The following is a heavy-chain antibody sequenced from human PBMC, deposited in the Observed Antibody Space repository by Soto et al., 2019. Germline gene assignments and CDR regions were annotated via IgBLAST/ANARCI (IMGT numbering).Heavy chain of an antibody. D-gene: IGHD3-10*01. V-gene: IGHV1-69*12. CDR3: AREGGSGNYRYYAMDV. Sequence: QVQLVQSGAELKKPGSSVKVSCKASGGTFSSYAISWVRQAPGQGLEWMGGIIPIFGTANYAQKFQGRVTITADESTSTAYMELSSLRSADTAVYYCAREGGSGNYRYYAMDVWGQGTTVTVSS. CDR1: GGTFSSYA. J-gene: IGHJ6*02. CDR2: IIPIFGTA.